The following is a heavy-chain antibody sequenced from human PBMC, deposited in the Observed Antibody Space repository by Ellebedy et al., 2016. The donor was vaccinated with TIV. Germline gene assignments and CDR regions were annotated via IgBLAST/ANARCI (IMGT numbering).Heavy chain of an antibody. J-gene: IGHJ4*02. CDR3: ARAVGYSVDF. V-gene: IGHV4-61*01. D-gene: IGHD5-12*01. CDR2: IYYSGST. CDR1: GGSVSSGSYY. Sequence: GSLRLXXTVSGGSVSSGSYYWSWIRQPPGKGLEWIGFIYYSGSTNYNPSLKSRVTISVDTSKNQFSLKLSTVTAADTAVYYCARAVGYSVDFWGQGTLVTVSS.